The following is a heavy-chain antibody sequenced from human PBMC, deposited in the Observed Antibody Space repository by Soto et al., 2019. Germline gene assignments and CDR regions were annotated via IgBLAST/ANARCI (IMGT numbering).Heavy chain of an antibody. CDR3: ASDRKLLWFGETLFDP. Sequence: PGGSLRLSCAASGFTFSSYSMNWVRQAPGKGLEWVSSISSSSSYIYYAGSVKGRFTISRDNAKNSLYLQMNSLRAEDTAVYYCASDRKLLWFGETLFDPWGQGTLVTASS. D-gene: IGHD3-10*01. CDR2: ISSSSSYI. V-gene: IGHV3-21*01. CDR1: GFTFSSYS. J-gene: IGHJ5*02.